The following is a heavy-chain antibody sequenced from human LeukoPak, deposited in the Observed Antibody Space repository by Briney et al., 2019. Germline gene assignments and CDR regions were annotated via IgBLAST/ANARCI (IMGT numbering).Heavy chain of an antibody. D-gene: IGHD3-10*01. CDR1: GGTFSNYA. CDR2: IIPIFGTG. V-gene: IGHV1-69*13. Sequence: SVKVSCKASGGTFSNYAISWVRQAPGQGLEWMGGIIPIFGTGNYAQKFQGRVTITADEFTSTAYMELSSLRSEDTAVYFCARDFHYSGSGSYYNRAFDIWGQGTVVTVSS. CDR3: ARDFHYSGSGSYYNRAFDI. J-gene: IGHJ3*02.